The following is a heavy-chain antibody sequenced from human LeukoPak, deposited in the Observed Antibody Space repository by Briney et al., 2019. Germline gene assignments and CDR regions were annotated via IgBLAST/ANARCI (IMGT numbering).Heavy chain of an antibody. CDR3: AKDRAVATIGGIDY. J-gene: IGHJ4*02. D-gene: IGHD5-12*01. Sequence: ASVKVSCKASGYTFTDYYMHWVRQAPGQGLEWMGWINPNSGGPNYAQKFQGRVTMTRDTSISTVYMELSRLRSDDTAVYYCAKDRAVATIGGIDYWGQGTLVTVSS. CDR2: INPNSGGP. CDR1: GYTFTDYY. V-gene: IGHV1-2*02.